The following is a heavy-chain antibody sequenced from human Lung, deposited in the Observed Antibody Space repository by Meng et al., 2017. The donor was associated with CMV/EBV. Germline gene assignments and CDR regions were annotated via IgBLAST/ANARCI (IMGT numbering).Heavy chain of an antibody. D-gene: IGHD1-26*01. Sequence: LSSGASGFNVRSNYMNWVRQAPGQGLEWVSILYSSGDTYYPDSVKGRFSISRDNSKNTLYFQMNSLRAEDTAIYYCARGSGSYQFDYWGQGTLVTVSS. CDR3: ARGSGSYQFDY. J-gene: IGHJ4*02. CDR1: GFNVRSNY. V-gene: IGHV3-66*02. CDR2: LYSSGDT.